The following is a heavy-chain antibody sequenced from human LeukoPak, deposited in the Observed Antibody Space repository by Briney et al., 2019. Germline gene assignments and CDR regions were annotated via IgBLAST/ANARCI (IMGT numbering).Heavy chain of an antibody. D-gene: IGHD2-2*01. CDR3: ARWYCTSTSCYYDY. CDR1: EFTFNTSA. Sequence: GSLRLSCAATEFTFNTSAMSWIRQAPGKGLEWVSGISSSTTYTYYADSVKGRFTISRDNSKNTLYLQMNSLRAEDTAVYYCARWYCTSTSCYYDYWGQGTLVTVSS. V-gene: IGHV3-23*01. J-gene: IGHJ4*02. CDR2: ISSSTTYT.